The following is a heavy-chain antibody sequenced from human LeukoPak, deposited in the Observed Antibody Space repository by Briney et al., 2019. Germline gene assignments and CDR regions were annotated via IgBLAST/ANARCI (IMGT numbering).Heavy chain of an antibody. CDR2: ISAYNGNT. Sequence: GASVKVSCKASGYTFTSYGISWVRQAPGQGLEWMGWISAYNGNTNYAQKLQGRVTMTTDTSTSTAYMELRSLRSDDTAVYYCARGAAAGENYYYYGMDVWGQGTTVTVSS. CDR3: ARGAAAGENYYYYGMDV. V-gene: IGHV1-18*01. CDR1: GYTFTSYG. D-gene: IGHD6-13*01. J-gene: IGHJ6*02.